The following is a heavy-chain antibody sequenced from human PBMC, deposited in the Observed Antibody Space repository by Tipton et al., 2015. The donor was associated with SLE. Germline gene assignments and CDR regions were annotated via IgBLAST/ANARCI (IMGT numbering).Heavy chain of an antibody. Sequence: TLSLTCTVSDGSITSSSYYWDWIRQPPGKGLEWIGSSYYSGTTYYNPSLKSRVTISVDTSQNHFSLKMSSVTAADTAVYYCARRSGGYYYYYGMDVWGQGTTVTVSS. CDR3: ARRSGGYYYYYGMDV. J-gene: IGHJ6*02. D-gene: IGHD2-15*01. V-gene: IGHV4-39*07. CDR1: DGSITSSSYY. CDR2: SYYSGTT.